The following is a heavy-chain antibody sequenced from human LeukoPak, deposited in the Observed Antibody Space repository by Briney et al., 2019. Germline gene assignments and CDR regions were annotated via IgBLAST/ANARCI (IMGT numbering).Heavy chain of an antibody. V-gene: IGHV3-23*01. D-gene: IGHD1-26*01. J-gene: IGHJ4*02. Sequence: GGSLRLSCAASGFTFSSYAMSWVRQAPGKGLEWVAAISGGGGSTYYADSVKGRFTISRDNSKNTLYLQMNSLRAEDTAVYYCARDWVGQSLPYFFDYWDQGTLVTVSS. CDR2: ISGGGGST. CDR1: GFTFSSYA. CDR3: ARDWVGQSLPYFFDY.